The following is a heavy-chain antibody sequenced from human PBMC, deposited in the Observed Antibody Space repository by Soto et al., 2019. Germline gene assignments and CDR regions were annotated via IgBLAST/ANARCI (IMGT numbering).Heavy chain of an antibody. CDR2: IYYRGNT. J-gene: IGHJ4*02. V-gene: IGHV4-31*11. D-gene: IGHD3-10*01. CDR1: GGSISSGGFF. CDR3: ARAVLGSGSYLGVFDY. Sequence: QVQLQESGPGLVKPSQTLSLTCAVSGGSISSGGFFWSWIRQHPGKGLEWIGYIYYRGNTYYSPSLKSRITISVDTSKNQFSLKLTSVTAADTAVYYCARAVLGSGSYLGVFDYWGQGTLVTVSS.